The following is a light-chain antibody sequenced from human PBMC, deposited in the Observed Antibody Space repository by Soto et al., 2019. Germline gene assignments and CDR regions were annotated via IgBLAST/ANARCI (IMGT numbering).Light chain of an antibody. V-gene: IGKV1-8*01. CDR3: QQYYSYPRT. CDR1: QGISSY. Sequence: AIRMTQSPSSFSASTGERVTITCRASQGISSYLAWYQQKPGKAPKLLIYAASTLQSGVPSRFSGSGSGTDFTLTISCLQSEDFATYYCQQYYSYPRTIGQGTKVEIK. CDR2: AAS. J-gene: IGKJ1*01.